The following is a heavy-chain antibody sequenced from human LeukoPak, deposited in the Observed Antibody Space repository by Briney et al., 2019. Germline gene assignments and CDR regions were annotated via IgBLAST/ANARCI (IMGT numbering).Heavy chain of an antibody. Sequence: PGGSLRLSCAASGFTFSSYSMNWVRQAPGKGLEWVSSISSGSSYIYYADSVKGRFTISRDNAKNSLYLQMNSLRAEDTAVYYCARGPTSWSLKLYWGQGTLVTVSS. J-gene: IGHJ4*02. D-gene: IGHD2-8*01. CDR3: ARGPTSWSLKLY. CDR2: ISSGSSYI. CDR1: GFTFSSYS. V-gene: IGHV3-21*01.